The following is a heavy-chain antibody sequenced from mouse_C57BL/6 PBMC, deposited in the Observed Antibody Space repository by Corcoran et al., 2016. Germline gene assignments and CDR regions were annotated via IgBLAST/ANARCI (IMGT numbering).Heavy chain of an antibody. D-gene: IGHD1-1*01. CDR3: ARHGTTYAMDY. V-gene: IGHV1-26*01. CDR1: GYTFTDYF. J-gene: IGHJ4*01. CDR2: INPYNGGA. Sequence: EVQLQQSGPELVKPGASVKISCKASGYTFTDYFMNWVRESHGKSLEWIGDINPYNGGANNNQKFKGKATLTVDKSSSTAYMELRSLTSEDSAVYYCARHGTTYAMDYWGQGASVTVSS.